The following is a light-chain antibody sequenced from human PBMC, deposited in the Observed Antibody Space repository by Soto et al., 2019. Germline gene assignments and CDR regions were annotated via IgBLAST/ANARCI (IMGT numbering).Light chain of an antibody. CDR2: GVS. CDR1: RSDIGGYNY. CDR3: SSFTTSTTPAYV. V-gene: IGLV2-14*03. Sequence: QSVLTQPASVSGSPGQSITISCTGTRSDIGGYNYVSWYRQHPGKAPQLVIYGVSDRPSGVSNRFSGSKSGNTASLTISGLQAEDEADYYCSSFTTSTTPAYVFGTGTKLTVL. J-gene: IGLJ1*01.